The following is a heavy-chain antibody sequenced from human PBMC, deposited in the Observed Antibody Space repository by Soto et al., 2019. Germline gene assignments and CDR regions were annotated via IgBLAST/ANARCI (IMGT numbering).Heavy chain of an antibody. V-gene: IGHV4-59*01. Sequence: LSLTCTVSGGSISSYYWSWIRQPPGKGLEWIGYIYYSGSTNYNPSLKSRVTISVDTSKNQFSLKLSSVTAAATAVYYGARRAPPLYGMDVWGQGTTVTVSS. CDR1: GGSISSYY. J-gene: IGHJ6*02. CDR3: ARRAPPLYGMDV. CDR2: IYYSGST.